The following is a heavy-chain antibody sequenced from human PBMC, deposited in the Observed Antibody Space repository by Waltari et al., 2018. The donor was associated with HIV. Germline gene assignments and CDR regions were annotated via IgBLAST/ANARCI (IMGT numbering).Heavy chain of an antibody. J-gene: IGHJ6*02. CDR2: IIPILGIA. V-gene: IGHV1-69*04. Sequence: QVQLVQSGAEVKKPGSSVKVSCKASGGTFSSYAISWVRQAPGQGLEWMGRIIPILGIANYAQKFQGRVTITADKSTSTAYMELSSLRSEDTAVYYCARDLRAFGELLLTGMDVWGQGTTVTVSS. CDR1: GGTFSSYA. CDR3: ARDLRAFGELLLTGMDV. D-gene: IGHD3-10*01.